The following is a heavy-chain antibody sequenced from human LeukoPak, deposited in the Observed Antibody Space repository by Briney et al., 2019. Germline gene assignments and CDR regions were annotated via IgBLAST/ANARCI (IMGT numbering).Heavy chain of an antibody. D-gene: IGHD2-21*01. V-gene: IGHV1-46*01. CDR1: GYTLINYH. Sequence: ASVKVSCKASGYTLINYHINWVRQAPGQGLEWMGTINPSNGDTNYSPKFQGRVTMTRDTSTGTVYMELSSLRSEDTAVYYCARERGGDCYFDYWGQGTLVTVSS. CDR3: ARERGGDCYFDY. J-gene: IGHJ4*02. CDR2: INPSNGDT.